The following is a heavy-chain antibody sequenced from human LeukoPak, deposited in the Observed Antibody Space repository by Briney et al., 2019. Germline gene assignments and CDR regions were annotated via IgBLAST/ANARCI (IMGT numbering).Heavy chain of an antibody. CDR2: ISYDGSNK. Sequence: GRSLRLSCAASGFTFSSYGMHWVRQAPGKGLEWVAVISYDGSNKYCADSVKGRFTISRDNSKNTLYLQMNSLRAEDTAVYYCAKIRARRILRIGEFDYWGQGTLVTVSS. V-gene: IGHV3-30*18. D-gene: IGHD3-3*01. CDR1: GFTFSSYG. J-gene: IGHJ4*02. CDR3: AKIRARRILRIGEFDY.